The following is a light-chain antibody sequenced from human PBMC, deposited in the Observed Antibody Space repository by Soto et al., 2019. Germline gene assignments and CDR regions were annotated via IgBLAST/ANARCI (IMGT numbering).Light chain of an antibody. J-gene: IGLJ1*01. CDR2: XXX. CDR3: GSWDSSLSAYV. V-gene: IGLV1-51*01. Sequence: ERTRPPSGNAAQGGRGTITCYRSSSNIGGNSVSWDEQLPGTAPKLLIYXXXXXXXXIPDRFSGSKSGTSATLGITGFQTGDEADYYCGSWDSSLSAYVFGTGTKVTVL. CDR1: SSNIGGNS.